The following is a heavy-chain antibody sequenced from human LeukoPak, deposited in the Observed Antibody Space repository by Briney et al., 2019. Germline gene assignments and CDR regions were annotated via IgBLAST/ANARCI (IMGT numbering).Heavy chain of an antibody. CDR2: ISRSGETI. D-gene: IGHD5-18*01. CDR1: RFTFSDYA. J-gene: IGHJ4*02. V-gene: IGHV3-11*04. CDR3: ARSQGGYSYGKIDY. Sequence: PGVSVRLFCAASRFTFSDYAMSWIRQAPGQGLVWVSYISRSGETIDYADFVRGRFSISRDNAKNSLYLKMNSLSAEDTAFFFCARSQGGYSYGKIDYWGQGTLVTVSS.